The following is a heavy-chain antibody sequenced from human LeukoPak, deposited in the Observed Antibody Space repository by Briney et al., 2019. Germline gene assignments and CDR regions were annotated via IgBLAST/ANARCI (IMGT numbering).Heavy chain of an antibody. D-gene: IGHD3-22*01. V-gene: IGHV4-4*02. CDR1: GGSISSSNW. CDR2: IYHSGST. J-gene: IGHJ4*02. Sequence: SETLSLTCAVSGGSISSSNWWSWVRQPPGKGLEWIGEIYHSGSTNYNPSLKSRVTISVDKSNNQFSLKMSSVTAADTAVYHCASTADYYDSSGYLGYFDYWGQGTLVTVSS. CDR3: ASTADYYDSSGYLGYFDY.